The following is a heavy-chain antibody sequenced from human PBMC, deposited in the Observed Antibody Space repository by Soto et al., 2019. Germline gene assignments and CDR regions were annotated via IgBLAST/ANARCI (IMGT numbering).Heavy chain of an antibody. D-gene: IGHD1-26*01. CDR2: IFWNDER. V-gene: IGHV2-26*01. J-gene: IGHJ4*02. CDR1: GFSLSKARMG. Sequence: QVTLKESGPVLVKPTETLTLTCTVSGFSLSKARMGVSWIRQPPGKALEWLAHIFWNDERSYNTSLKSRLTTPRXXSXSPVVLTMTNVDPVDTGTYFCARALREGLPIYYFDSWGQGTLVTVSS. CDR3: ARALREGLPIYYFDS.